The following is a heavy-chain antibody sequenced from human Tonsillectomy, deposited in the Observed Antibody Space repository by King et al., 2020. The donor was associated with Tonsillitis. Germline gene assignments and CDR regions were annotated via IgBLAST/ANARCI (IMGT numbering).Heavy chain of an antibody. CDR1: GFSLRNSGVG. Sequence: TLKESGPTLVKPTQTLTLTCTFSGFSLRNSGVGVAGIRQPPGKALEWLALIYWNDDKRYSPSLRSRLTITKDTSKNQVVLTMTNMDPVDTATYSCAHSVIVVLPVTTLYYFDYWGQGTLVTVSS. CDR3: AHSVIVVLPVTTLYYFDY. CDR2: IYWNDDK. D-gene: IGHD2-21*02. V-gene: IGHV2-5*01. J-gene: IGHJ4*02.